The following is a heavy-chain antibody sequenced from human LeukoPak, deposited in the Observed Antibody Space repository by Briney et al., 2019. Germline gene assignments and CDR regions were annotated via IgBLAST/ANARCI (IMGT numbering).Heavy chain of an antibody. CDR1: GFTFSSYG. CDR3: ARAGQRWLQFYGY. Sequence: PGRSLRLSCAASGFTFSSYGMHWVRQAPGKGLEWVAVIWYDGSNKYYADSVKGRFTISRDNSKNTLYLQMNSLRAEDTAVYYCARAGQRWLQFYGYWGQGTLVTVSS. V-gene: IGHV3-33*01. D-gene: IGHD5-24*01. CDR2: IWYDGSNK. J-gene: IGHJ4*02.